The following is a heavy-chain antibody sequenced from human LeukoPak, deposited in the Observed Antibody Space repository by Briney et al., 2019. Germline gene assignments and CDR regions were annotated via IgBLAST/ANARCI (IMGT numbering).Heavy chain of an antibody. CDR2: ISATGGST. D-gene: IGHD5-18*01. CDR1: GFTFSSYA. CDR3: ARSLGDTAEY. J-gene: IGHJ4*02. Sequence: SGGSLRLSCAASGFTFSSYAMSWVRQAPGKGLGWVSGISATGGSTYYPDSVKGRFTISRDNSKNTLYLQMNSLRAEDTAVYYCARSLGDTAEYWGQGTLVTVSS. V-gene: IGHV3-23*01.